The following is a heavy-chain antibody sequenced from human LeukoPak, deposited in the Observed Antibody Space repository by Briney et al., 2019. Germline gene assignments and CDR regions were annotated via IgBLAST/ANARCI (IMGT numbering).Heavy chain of an antibody. D-gene: IGHD3-22*01. CDR1: GYTFTSYY. V-gene: IGHV1-46*01. Sequence: ASVKVSCKASGYTFTSYYMHWVRQAPGQGLEWMGIINPSGGSTSYAQKFQGRVTMTRDTSTSTVYMELSSLRSEDTAVYYCARDLTNYYDSSGYYPLFGYWGQGTLVTVSS. J-gene: IGHJ4*02. CDR2: INPSGGST. CDR3: ARDLTNYYDSSGYYPLFGY.